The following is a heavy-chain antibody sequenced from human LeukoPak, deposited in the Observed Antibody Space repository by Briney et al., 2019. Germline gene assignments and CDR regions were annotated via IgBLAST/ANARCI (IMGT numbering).Heavy chain of an antibody. CDR2: INWNGGST. V-gene: IGHV3-20*01. J-gene: IGHJ5*02. Sequence: GGSLRLSCAASGFTFDDYGTSWVRQAPGKGLEWVSGINWNGGSTGYADSVKGRFTISRDNAKNPLYLQMNSLRAEDTALYHCARGLPLGYCSSTSCHGGWFDPWGQGTLVTVSS. CDR1: GFTFDDYG. CDR3: ARGLPLGYCSSTSCHGGWFDP. D-gene: IGHD2-2*01.